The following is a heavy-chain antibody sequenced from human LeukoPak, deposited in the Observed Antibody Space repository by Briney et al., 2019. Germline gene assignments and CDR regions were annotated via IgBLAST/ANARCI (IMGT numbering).Heavy chain of an antibody. V-gene: IGHV4-59*12. CDR2: IYYSGST. CDR3: ARDRGGMATPDRY. D-gene: IGHD5-24*01. J-gene: IGHJ4*02. CDR1: GGSISSYY. Sequence: PSETLSLTCTVSGGSISSYYWSWIRQPPGKGLEWIGYIYYSGSTNYNPSLKSRVTISVDTSKNQFSLKLSSVTAADTAVYYCARDRGGMATPDRYWSQGTLVTVSS.